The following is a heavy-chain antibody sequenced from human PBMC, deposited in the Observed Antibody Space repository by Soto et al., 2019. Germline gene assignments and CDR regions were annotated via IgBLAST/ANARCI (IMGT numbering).Heavy chain of an antibody. D-gene: IGHD6-13*01. V-gene: IGHV4-59*01. CDR1: GGSISSYY. CDR3: ARVLLEQQLVRGNWFDP. J-gene: IGHJ5*02. CDR2: IYYSGST. Sequence: PSETLSLTCTVSGGSISSYYWSWIRQPPGKGLEWIGYIYYSGSTNYNPSLKSRVTISVDTSKNQFSLKLSSVTAADTAVYYCARVLLEQQLVRGNWFDPWGQGTLVTVSS.